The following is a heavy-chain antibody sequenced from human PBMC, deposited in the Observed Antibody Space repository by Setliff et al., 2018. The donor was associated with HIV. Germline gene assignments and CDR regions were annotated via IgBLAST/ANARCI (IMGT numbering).Heavy chain of an antibody. Sequence: RASVKVSCKASGYTFTSYYMHWVRQAPGQGLEWMGIINPSGGSTSYAQKFQGRVTMTRDTSTSTVYMELSSLRSEDTAVYYWAREDCSGGSCYGSDYWGQGTLVTVSS. CDR2: INPSGGST. CDR1: GYTFTSYY. V-gene: IGHV1-46*01. J-gene: IGHJ4*02. CDR3: AREDCSGGSCYGSDY. D-gene: IGHD2-15*01.